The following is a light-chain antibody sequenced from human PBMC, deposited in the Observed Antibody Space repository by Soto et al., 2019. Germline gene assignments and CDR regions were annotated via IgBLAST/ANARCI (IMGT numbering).Light chain of an antibody. Sequence: DIQMTQSPSTLSAYVGDRVTITCRASQSIRSWLAWYQHKPGKAPKLLISDAYILGSGVPSRFSGSGSETEFTLTISSLQPDDFATYYCQQYATHSQYTCGPGYKVEMK. V-gene: IGKV1-5*01. CDR1: QSIRSW. J-gene: IGKJ2*01. CDR2: DAY. CDR3: QQYATHSQYT.